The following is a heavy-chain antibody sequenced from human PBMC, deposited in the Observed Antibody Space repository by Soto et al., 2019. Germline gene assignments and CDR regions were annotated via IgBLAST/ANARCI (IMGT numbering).Heavy chain of an antibody. CDR3: ANGDFDY. CDR2: ISYDGSNK. CDR1: GFTFSSYG. V-gene: IGHV3-30*18. J-gene: IGHJ4*02. D-gene: IGHD2-21*01. Sequence: QVQLVESGGGVVQPGRSLRLSCAASGFTFSSYGMHWVRQAPGKGLEWVAVISYDGSNKYYADSVKGRFTISRDNSKNTLYLQMNSRRAEDTAVYYCANGDFDYWGQGTLVTVSS.